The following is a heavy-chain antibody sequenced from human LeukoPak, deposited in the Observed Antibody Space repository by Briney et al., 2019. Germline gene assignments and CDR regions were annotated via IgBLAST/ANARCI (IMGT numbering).Heavy chain of an antibody. J-gene: IGHJ4*02. CDR1: GYTLTELS. Sequence: EASVKVSCKVSGYTLTELSMHWVRQAPGKGLEWMGGFDPEDGETIYAQKFQGRVTITRNTSISTAYMELSSLRSEDTAVYYCARAYDYVWGSYRAPFDYWGQGTLVTVSS. CDR2: FDPEDGET. CDR3: ARAYDYVWGSYRAPFDY. V-gene: IGHV1-24*01. D-gene: IGHD3-16*02.